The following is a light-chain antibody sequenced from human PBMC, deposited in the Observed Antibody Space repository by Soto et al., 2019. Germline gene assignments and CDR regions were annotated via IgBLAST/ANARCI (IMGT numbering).Light chain of an antibody. CDR2: DAS. V-gene: IGKV1-33*01. Sequence: DIQMTQSPSSLSASVGDRVTITCQASQDISKYLNWYQQKPGKAPKLLIYDASNLETGVPSRFSGSGSGTDFSFTISSLQPEDIATYYYQQYDNLPYTFGQGTKLEIK. J-gene: IGKJ2*01. CDR3: QQYDNLPYT. CDR1: QDISKY.